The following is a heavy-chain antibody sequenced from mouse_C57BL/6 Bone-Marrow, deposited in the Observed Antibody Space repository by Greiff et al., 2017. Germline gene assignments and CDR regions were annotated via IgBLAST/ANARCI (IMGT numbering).Heavy chain of an antibody. CDR1: GFSLTSYA. Sequence: VMLVESGPGLVAPSPSLSITCTVSGFSLTSYAISWVRQPPGKGLEWLGVIRTGGGTNYNSALKSRLSISKDNSKSHVFLKMNSLQTDDTARYYCARTTVVAPYYAMDYWGQGTSVTVSS. J-gene: IGHJ4*01. V-gene: IGHV2-9-1*01. D-gene: IGHD1-1*01. CDR2: IRTGGGT. CDR3: ARTTVVAPYYAMDY.